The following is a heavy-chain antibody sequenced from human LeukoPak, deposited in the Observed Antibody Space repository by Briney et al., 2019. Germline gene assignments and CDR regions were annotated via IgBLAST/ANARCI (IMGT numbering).Heavy chain of an antibody. CDR3: ARDSWLQYQYFDY. Sequence: SGTLSLTCAVSGGSISSSNWWSWVRQPPGKGLEWIGEIYHSGSTYYNPSLKSRVTISVDTSKNQFSLKLSSVTAADTAVYYCARDSWLQYQYFDYWGQGTLVTVSS. J-gene: IGHJ4*02. CDR2: IYHSGST. D-gene: IGHD5-24*01. V-gene: IGHV4-4*02. CDR1: GGSISSSNW.